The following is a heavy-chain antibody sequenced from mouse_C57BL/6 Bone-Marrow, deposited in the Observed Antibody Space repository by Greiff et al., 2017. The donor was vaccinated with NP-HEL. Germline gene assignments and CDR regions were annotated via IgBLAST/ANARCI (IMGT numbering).Heavy chain of an antibody. D-gene: IGHD1-1*01. CDR3: ASESFIAAVGPSYFDY. CDR1: GYTFTSYD. J-gene: IGHJ2*01. CDR2: IYPRDGST. Sequence: QVQLQQSGPELVKPGASVKLSCKASGYTFTSYDINWVKQRPGQGLEWIGWIYPRDGSTKYNEKFKGKATLTVDTSSSTAYMELHSLTSEYSAVYCCASESFIAAVGPSYFDYWGQGTTLTVSS. V-gene: IGHV1-85*01.